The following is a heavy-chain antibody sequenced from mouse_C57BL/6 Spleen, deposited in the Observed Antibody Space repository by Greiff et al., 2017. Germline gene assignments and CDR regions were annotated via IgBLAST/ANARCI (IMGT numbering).Heavy chain of an antibody. V-gene: IGHV1-69*01. CDR2: IDPSDSYT. J-gene: IGHJ4*01. D-gene: IGHD2-5*01. Sequence: QVQLQQPGAELVMPGASVKLSCKASGYTFTSYWMHWVKQRPGQGLEWIGEIDPSDSYTNYNQKFKGKSTLTVDKSSSTAYMQLSSLTSEDSAVYYCARGGSNLYAMDYWGQGTSVTVAS. CDR1: GYTFTSYW. CDR3: ARGGSNLYAMDY.